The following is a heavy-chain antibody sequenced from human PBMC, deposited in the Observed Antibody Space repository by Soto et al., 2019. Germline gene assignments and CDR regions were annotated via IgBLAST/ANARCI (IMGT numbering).Heavy chain of an antibody. CDR1: GGSISSSSYY. CDR3: ARTSRDSSSWYSTPYYYYGMGV. J-gene: IGHJ6*02. D-gene: IGHD6-13*01. V-gene: IGHV4-39*01. CDR2: IYYSGST. Sequence: SETLSLTCTVSGGSISSSSYYWGWIRQPPGKGLEWIGSIYYSGSTYYNPSLKSRVTISVDTSKNQFSLKLSSVTAADTAVYYCARTSRDSSSWYSTPYYYYGMGVWGQGTTVTVSS.